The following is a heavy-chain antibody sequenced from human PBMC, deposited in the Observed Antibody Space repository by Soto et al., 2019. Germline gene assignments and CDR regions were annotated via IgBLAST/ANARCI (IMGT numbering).Heavy chain of an antibody. CDR1: GYTFTGYY. Sequence: ASVKVSCKASGYTFTGYYMHWVRQAPGQGLEWMGWINPNSGGTNYAQKFQGWVTMTRDTSISTAYMELSRLRSDDTAVYYCARSRTVYSSSSVLGYWGQGTLVTVS. CDR3: ARSRTVYSSSSVLGY. CDR2: INPNSGGT. V-gene: IGHV1-2*04. D-gene: IGHD6-6*01. J-gene: IGHJ4*02.